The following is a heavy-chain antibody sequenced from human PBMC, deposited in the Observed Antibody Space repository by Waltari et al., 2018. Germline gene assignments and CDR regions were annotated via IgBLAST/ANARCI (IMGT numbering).Heavy chain of an antibody. CDR2: IRYDGSKK. V-gene: IGHV3-30*02. CDR1: GFTFSSYG. J-gene: IGHJ4*02. CDR3: AKEYLGYCSGGSCLIDY. D-gene: IGHD2-15*01. Sequence: QVQLVESGGGVVQPGGSLRLSCAASGFTFSSYGMHWVRQAPGKGLEWVAFIRYDGSKKYYADSVKGRFTISRDNSKNTLYLQMNSLRAEDTAVYYCAKEYLGYCSGGSCLIDYWGQGTLVTVSS.